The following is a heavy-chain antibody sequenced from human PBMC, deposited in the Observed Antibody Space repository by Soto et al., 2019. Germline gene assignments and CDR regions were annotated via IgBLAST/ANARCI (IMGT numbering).Heavy chain of an antibody. D-gene: IGHD3-22*01. V-gene: IGHV4-4*02. J-gene: IGHJ4*02. CDR1: GGSISSSNW. CDR3: ARSRGYYDSSGYSYY. Sequence: PSETLSLTCAVSGGSISSSNWWSWVRQPPGKGLEWIGEIYHGGSTNYNPSLKSRVTISVDKSENQFSLKLSSVTAADTAVYYCARSRGYYDSSGYSYYWGQGTLVTVSS. CDR2: IYHGGST.